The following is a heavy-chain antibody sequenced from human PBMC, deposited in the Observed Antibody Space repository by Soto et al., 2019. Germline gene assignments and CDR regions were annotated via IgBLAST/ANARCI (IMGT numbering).Heavy chain of an antibody. V-gene: IGHV3-30-3*01. Sequence: SLRLSCAASGFTFSSYAMHWVRQAPGKGLEWVAVISYDGSNKYYADSVKGRFTISRDNSKNTLYLQMNSLRAEDTAVYYCARELERLLGYWGQGTLVTVSS. CDR3: ARELERLLGY. D-gene: IGHD1-1*01. J-gene: IGHJ4*02. CDR2: ISYDGSNK. CDR1: GFTFSSYA.